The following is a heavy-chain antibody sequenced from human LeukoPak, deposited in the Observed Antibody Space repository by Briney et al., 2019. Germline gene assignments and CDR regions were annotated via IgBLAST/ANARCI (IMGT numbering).Heavy chain of an antibody. Sequence: SETLSLTCAVSGGSFSGYYWSWIRQPPGKGLEWIGETNHSGSTNYNPSPKSRVSISVDTSKKQFSLSLNSVTAADTAVYYCATDRYYGSGSYYKFDFWGQGTLVTVSS. D-gene: IGHD3-10*01. J-gene: IGHJ4*02. CDR1: GGSFSGYY. V-gene: IGHV4-34*01. CDR3: ATDRYYGSGSYYKFDF. CDR2: TNHSGST.